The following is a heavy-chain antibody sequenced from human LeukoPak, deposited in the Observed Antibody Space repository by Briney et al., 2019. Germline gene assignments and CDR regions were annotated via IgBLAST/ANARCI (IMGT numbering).Heavy chain of an antibody. V-gene: IGHV3-23*01. Sequence: GGSLRLSCAASGSTFSSYAMSWVRQAPGKGLEWVSAISGSGGSTYYADSVKGRFTISRDNSKNTLYLQMNSLRAEDTAVYYCAKGYTVAPDYYFDYWGQGTLVTVSS. J-gene: IGHJ4*02. CDR2: ISGSGGST. D-gene: IGHD5-12*01. CDR3: AKGYTVAPDYYFDY. CDR1: GSTFSSYA.